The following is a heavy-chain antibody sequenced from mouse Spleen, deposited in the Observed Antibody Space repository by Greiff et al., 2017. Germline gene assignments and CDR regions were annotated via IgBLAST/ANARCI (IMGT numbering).Heavy chain of an antibody. Sequence: QVQLKESGAELARPGASVKMSCKASGYTFTSYTMHWVKQRPGRGLEWIGYINPSSGYTKYNQKFKDKATLTADKSSSTAYMQLSSLTSEDSAVYYCARWALRLPFFDYWGQGTTLTVSS. D-gene: IGHD1-2*01. J-gene: IGHJ2*01. V-gene: IGHV1-4*01. CDR1: GYTFTSYT. CDR3: ARWALRLPFFDY. CDR2: INPSSGYT.